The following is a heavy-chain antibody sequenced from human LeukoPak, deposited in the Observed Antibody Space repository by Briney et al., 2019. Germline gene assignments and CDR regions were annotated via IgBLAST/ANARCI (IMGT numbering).Heavy chain of an antibody. Sequence: KISCKXSGYSFXSYWIGWVRPMPGKGVEWMGIIYPGDSDTRYSPSFQGQVTISADKSISTAYLQWSSLKASDTAMYYCARHPDCSGGSCYHGQYYFDYWGQGTLVTVSS. CDR2: IYPGDSDT. V-gene: IGHV5-51*01. D-gene: IGHD2-15*01. CDR3: ARHPDCSGGSCYHGQYYFDY. CDR1: GYSFXSYW. J-gene: IGHJ4*02.